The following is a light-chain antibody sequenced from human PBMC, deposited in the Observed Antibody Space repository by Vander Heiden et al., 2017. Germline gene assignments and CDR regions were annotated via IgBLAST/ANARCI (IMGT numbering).Light chain of an antibody. CDR3: QQYSSTPPT. CDR1: QSVLYSSNNKNY. CDR2: WAS. Sequence: DIVMTQSPDSLAVSLGERATINCKSSQSVLYSSNNKNYLAWYQQKPGQPPKLLIYWASTRESGVPDRFSGSGSGTDFTLTISSLQAEDVAVYYCQQYSSTPPTFGGGVKVEI. J-gene: IGKJ4*01. V-gene: IGKV4-1*01.